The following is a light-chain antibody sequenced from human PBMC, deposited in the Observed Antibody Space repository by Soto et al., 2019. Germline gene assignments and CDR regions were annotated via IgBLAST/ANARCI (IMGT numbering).Light chain of an antibody. Sequence: SALTPPASVTGSPGHSITISYTGTSSDVGGYGYVSWYQQHPGKAPKLMIYGVNNRPSGVSYRFSGSKSGNTASLTISGLQAEDEADYYCSSYTSSTTYVFGTGTKVTVL. CDR1: SSDVGGYGY. V-gene: IGLV2-14*01. J-gene: IGLJ1*01. CDR3: SSYTSSTTYV. CDR2: GVN.